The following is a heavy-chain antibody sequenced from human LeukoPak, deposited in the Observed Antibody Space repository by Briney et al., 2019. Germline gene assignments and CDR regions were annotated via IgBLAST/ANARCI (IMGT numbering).Heavy chain of an antibody. CDR1: GYTFTSYG. J-gene: IGHJ5*02. Sequence: ASVKVSCKASGYTFTSYGISRVRQAPGQGLEWMGWISAYNGNTNYAQKLQGRVTMTTDTSTSTAYMELRSLRSDDTAVYYCARVGRYYYDSSGHYYVPNWFDPWGQGTLVTVSS. D-gene: IGHD3-22*01. CDR2: ISAYNGNT. CDR3: ARVGRYYYDSSGHYYVPNWFDP. V-gene: IGHV1-18*01.